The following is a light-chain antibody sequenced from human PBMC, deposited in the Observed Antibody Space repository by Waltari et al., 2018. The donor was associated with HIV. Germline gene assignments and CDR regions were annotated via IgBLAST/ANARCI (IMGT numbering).Light chain of an antibody. J-gene: IGLJ3*02. Sequence: QTVVTQEPSFSVSPGGTVTLTCGLTSGAVSTGYYLSWYQQTPGQSPRTLIYSTNTRASGVPDRFAGSILGNKAALTITGAQADDESTYYCALYLGSGVSVFGGGTKLTVL. CDR1: SGAVSTGYY. V-gene: IGLV8-61*01. CDR3: ALYLGSGVSV. CDR2: STN.